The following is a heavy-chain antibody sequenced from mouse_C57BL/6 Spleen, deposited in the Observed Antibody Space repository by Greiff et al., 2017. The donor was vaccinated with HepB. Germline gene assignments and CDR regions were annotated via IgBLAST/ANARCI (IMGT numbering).Heavy chain of an antibody. CDR2: IDPENGDT. J-gene: IGHJ1*03. CDR3: TTRGYDYDGWYFDV. V-gene: IGHV14-4*01. D-gene: IGHD2-4*01. Sequence: EVKLQESGAELVRPGASVKLSCTASGFNIKDDYMHWVKQRPEQGLEWIGWIDPENGDTEYASKFQGKATITADTSSNTAYLQLSSLTSEDTAVYYCTTRGYDYDGWYFDVWGTGTTVTVSS. CDR1: GFNIKDDY.